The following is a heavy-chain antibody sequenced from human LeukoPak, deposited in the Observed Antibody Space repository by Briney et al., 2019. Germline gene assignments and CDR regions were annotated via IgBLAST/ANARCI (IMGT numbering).Heavy chain of an antibody. J-gene: IGHJ4*02. D-gene: IGHD3-22*01. CDR3: AKRMAIVVGAWSFAFFDY. Sequence: GGSLRLSCAASGFTFSNYAMSWVRQAPGKGLEWVSAISGGGGSTYYADSVKGRFTISRDNSKNTLYLQMNSLRAEDTAVYYCAKRMAIVVGAWSFAFFDYWGQGTLVTVSS. CDR2: ISGGGGST. V-gene: IGHV3-23*01. CDR1: GFTFSNYA.